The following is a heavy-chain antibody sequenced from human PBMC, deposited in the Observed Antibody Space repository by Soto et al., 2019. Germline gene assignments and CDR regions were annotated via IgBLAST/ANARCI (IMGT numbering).Heavy chain of an antibody. CDR2: IYYSGNT. D-gene: IGHD4-4*01. Sequence: SETLSLTCDVSGDTISTGGYTWAWIRQPPGKALEWIGHIYYSGNTYYNPSLRSRVTISVDTSKNQFSLKLSSVTAADTAVYYCGSSNFGYYYYGMDVWGQGTTVTVSS. V-gene: IGHV4-30-2*02. CDR3: GSSNFGYYYYGMDV. CDR1: GDTISTGGYT. J-gene: IGHJ6*02.